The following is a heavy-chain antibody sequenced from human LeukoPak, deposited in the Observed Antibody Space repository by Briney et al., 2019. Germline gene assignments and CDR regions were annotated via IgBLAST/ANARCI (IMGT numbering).Heavy chain of an antibody. D-gene: IGHD4-11*01. J-gene: IGHJ4*02. Sequence: GGSLRLSCAASGFTFSTFAMIWVRQAPGKGLEWVSATRGGGVTTYYADSVKGRFTISRDNSRTTLYLLMNSLRAEDTAVYYCAKDAAANVDYPYYFDYWGQGALVTVSS. CDR2: TRGGGVTT. CDR3: AKDAAANVDYPYYFDY. V-gene: IGHV3-23*01. CDR1: GFTFSTFA.